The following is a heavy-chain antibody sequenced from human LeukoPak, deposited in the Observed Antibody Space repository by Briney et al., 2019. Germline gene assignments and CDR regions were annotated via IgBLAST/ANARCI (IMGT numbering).Heavy chain of an antibody. J-gene: IGHJ4*02. V-gene: IGHV4-4*07. CDR2: IYTSGST. CDR3: ARAPPGIAAAGLGFDY. D-gene: IGHD6-13*01. Sequence: SETLSLTCTVSGGSISSYYWSWIRQPAGKGLEWIGRIYTSGSTNHNPSLKSRVTMSVDTSKNQFSLKLSSVTAADTAVYYCARAPPGIAAAGLGFDYWGQGTLVTVSS. CDR1: GGSISSYY.